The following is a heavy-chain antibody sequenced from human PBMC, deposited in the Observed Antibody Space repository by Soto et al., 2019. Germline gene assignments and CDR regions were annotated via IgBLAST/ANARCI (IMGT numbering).Heavy chain of an antibody. Sequence: SETLSLTCTVAGGSISSYYWSWIRQPPGKGLEWIGYIYYSGSTNYNPSLKSRVTISVDTSKNQFSLKLSSVTAADTAVYYCAGATWLPQGYWFDPWGQGTLVTVSS. CDR3: AGATWLPQGYWFDP. CDR2: IYYSGST. CDR1: GGSISSYY. V-gene: IGHV4-59*01. J-gene: IGHJ5*02. D-gene: IGHD5-18*01.